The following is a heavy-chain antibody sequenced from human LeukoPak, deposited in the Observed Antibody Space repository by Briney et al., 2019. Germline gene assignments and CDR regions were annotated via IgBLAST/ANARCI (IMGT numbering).Heavy chain of an antibody. Sequence: GGSLRLSCAASGFTFSSYGMHWVRQAPGKGLEWVAFIRYDGSNKYYADSVKGRFTISRDNSKNTLYLQMNSLRAEDTAVYYCAKDAAQYYYGSGSYYRSRDWGQATLVTVSP. CDR1: GFTFSSYG. D-gene: IGHD3-10*01. V-gene: IGHV3-30*02. J-gene: IGHJ4*02. CDR2: IRYDGSNK. CDR3: AKDAAQYYYGSGSYYRSRD.